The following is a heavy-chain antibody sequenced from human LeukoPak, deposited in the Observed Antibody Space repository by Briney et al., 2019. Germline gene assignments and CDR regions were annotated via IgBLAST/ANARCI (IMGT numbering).Heavy chain of an antibody. J-gene: IGHJ4*02. CDR3: AKTHNWYYDY. CDR2: VSGGGGST. V-gene: IGHV3-23*01. D-gene: IGHD1-1*01. Sequence: PGGSLRLSCAASGFTFSSYAVSWVRQAPGKGLEWVSAVSGGGGSTYYAVSVKGRFTISRDNSKNTVYLQMNSPRAEDTALYYCAKTHNWYYDYWGPGTLVTVSS. CDR1: GFTFSSYA.